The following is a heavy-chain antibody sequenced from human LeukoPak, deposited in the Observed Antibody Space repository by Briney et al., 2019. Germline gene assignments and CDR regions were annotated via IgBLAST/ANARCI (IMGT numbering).Heavy chain of an antibody. V-gene: IGHV1-18*01. CDR2: ISAYNGNT. CDR3: ARGHGGSYYPEYFQH. Sequence: ASVKVSCKASGYTFTSYGISWARQAPGQGLEWMGWISAYNGNTNYAQKLQGRVTMTTNTSTSTAYMELRSLRSDDTAVYYCARGHGGSYYPEYFQHWGQGTLVTVSS. CDR1: GYTFTSYG. J-gene: IGHJ1*01. D-gene: IGHD1-26*01.